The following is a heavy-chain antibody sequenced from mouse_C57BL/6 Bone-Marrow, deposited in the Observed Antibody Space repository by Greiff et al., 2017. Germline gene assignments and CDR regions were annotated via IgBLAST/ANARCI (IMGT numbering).Heavy chain of an antibody. J-gene: IGHJ2*01. D-gene: IGHD2-2*01. V-gene: IGHV1-55*01. Sequence: VQLQQSGAELVKPGASVKMSCKASGYTFTSYWITWVKQRPGQGLEWIGDIYPGSGSTNYNEKFKSKATLTVDTSSSTAYMQLSSLTSEDSAVYYCARGRRWLRPYYFDYWGQGTTLTVSS. CDR2: IYPGSGST. CDR1: GYTFTSYW. CDR3: ARGRRWLRPYYFDY.